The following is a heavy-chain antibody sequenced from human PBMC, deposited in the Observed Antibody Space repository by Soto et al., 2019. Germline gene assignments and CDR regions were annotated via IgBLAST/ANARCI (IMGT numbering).Heavy chain of an antibody. V-gene: IGHV2-5*01. Sequence: SGPTLVNPTQTLTLTCIFSGFSLKTSGVGVGWIRQPPGKALEWLGFIYWNDDKRYRLSLKSRITITKETYKNQVVLTMTNMDPVDTATYYRAKSGSRGWYGWFDPWGQGTLVTVSS. CDR2: IYWNDDK. CDR3: AKSGSRGWYGWFDP. J-gene: IGHJ5*02. D-gene: IGHD6-19*01. CDR1: GFSLKTSGVG.